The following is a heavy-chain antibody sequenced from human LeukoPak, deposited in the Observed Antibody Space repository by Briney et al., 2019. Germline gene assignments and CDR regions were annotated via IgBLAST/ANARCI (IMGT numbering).Heavy chain of an antibody. V-gene: IGHV3-23*01. CDR3: AKESGWITGYGLDV. CDR2: ISADGSTA. D-gene: IGHD6-19*01. CDR1: GFIFSNRF. Sequence: GGSLRLSCAASGFIFSNRFMSWVRQAPGKGLEWVSTISADGSTAYYADSMKGWLTISRDNSRNTLFLQMSSLRVEDTAIYYCAKESGWITGYGLDVWGQGTTVTVSS. J-gene: IGHJ6*02.